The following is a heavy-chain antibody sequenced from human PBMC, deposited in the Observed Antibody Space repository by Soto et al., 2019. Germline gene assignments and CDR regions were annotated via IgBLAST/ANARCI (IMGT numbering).Heavy chain of an antibody. CDR3: AREYSSSSGYYFDY. Sequence: SETLSLTCTVSGGSISSYYWSWIRQPPGKGLEWIGYIYYSGSTNYNPSLKSRVTIPVDTSKNQFSLKLSSVTAADTAVYYCAREYSSSSGYYFDYWGQGTLVTVSS. V-gene: IGHV4-59*12. CDR2: IYYSGST. CDR1: GGSISSYY. D-gene: IGHD6-6*01. J-gene: IGHJ4*02.